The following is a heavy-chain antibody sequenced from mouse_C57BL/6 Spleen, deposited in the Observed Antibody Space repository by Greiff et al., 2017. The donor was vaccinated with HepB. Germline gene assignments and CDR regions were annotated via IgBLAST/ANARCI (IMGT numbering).Heavy chain of an antibody. CDR3: ARSYYSNCFDY. J-gene: IGHJ2*01. CDR1: GYTFTDYN. CDR2: INPNNGGT. Sequence: EVQLQQSGAELVKPGASVKMSCKASGYTFTDYNMHWVKQSHGKSLEWIGYINPNNGGTSYNQKFKGKATLTVNKSSSTAYMELRSLTSEDSAVYYCARSYYSNCFDYWGQGTTLTVSS. D-gene: IGHD2-5*01. V-gene: IGHV1-22*01.